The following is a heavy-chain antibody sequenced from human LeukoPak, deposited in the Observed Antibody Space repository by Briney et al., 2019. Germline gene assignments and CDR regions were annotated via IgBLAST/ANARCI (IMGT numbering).Heavy chain of an antibody. CDR3: VRDNWNEFDP. Sequence: ASVKVSCKASGYRFPSNGISWVRLAPGQGLEWVGWVSTYNSERNYAPRFQGRVTMTADTSTSTAYMELRSLRADDTAVYYCVRDNWNEFDPWGQGTLVTVSS. CDR2: VSTYNSER. V-gene: IGHV1-18*01. CDR1: GYRFPSNG. D-gene: IGHD1-20*01. J-gene: IGHJ5*02.